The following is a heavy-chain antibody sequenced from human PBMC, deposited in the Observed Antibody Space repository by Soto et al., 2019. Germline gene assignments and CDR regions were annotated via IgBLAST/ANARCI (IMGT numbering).Heavy chain of an antibody. D-gene: IGHD3-16*01. CDR2: IKPDGGAT. J-gene: IGHJ4*02. Sequence: GGSLRLSCATSDFTFRNSLINWVRQAPGKGLEWVANIKPDGGATNYVDSVKGRFTISRDNVRNSASLQMNSLRVEDTAVYFCFGGNGGPQWGQGTLVTVSS. CDR1: DFTFRNSL. V-gene: IGHV3-7*03. CDR3: FGGNGGPQ.